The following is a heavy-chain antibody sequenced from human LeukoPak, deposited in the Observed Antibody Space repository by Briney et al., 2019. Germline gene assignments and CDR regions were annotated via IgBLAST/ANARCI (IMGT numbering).Heavy chain of an antibody. D-gene: IGHD3-22*01. Sequence: GRSLRLSCAASGFTFSSYAMHWVRQAPGKGLERVAVISYDGSNKYYADSVKGRFTISRDNSKNTLYLQMNSLRAEDTAVYYCARAMDYYHSSGYYDAYYFDYWGQGTLVTVSS. CDR3: ARAMDYYHSSGYYDAYYFDY. J-gene: IGHJ4*02. CDR1: GFTFSSYA. CDR2: ISYDGSNK. V-gene: IGHV3-30-3*01.